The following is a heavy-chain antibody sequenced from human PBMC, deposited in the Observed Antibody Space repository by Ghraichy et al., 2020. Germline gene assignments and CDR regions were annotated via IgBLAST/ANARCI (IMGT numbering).Heavy chain of an antibody. CDR2: IHYSGST. Sequence: SETLSLTCTVSSGSISFNYWSWIRQPPGKGLEWIGYIHYSGSTNYNPSLKSRVTISVDTSKNQFSLKLSSVTAADTAVYYCARVLRVYIGNYPRPGPFDYWGQGTLFTVSS. V-gene: IGHV4-59*01. CDR3: ARVLRVYIGNYPRPGPFDY. D-gene: IGHD1-26*01. CDR1: SGSISFNY. J-gene: IGHJ4*02.